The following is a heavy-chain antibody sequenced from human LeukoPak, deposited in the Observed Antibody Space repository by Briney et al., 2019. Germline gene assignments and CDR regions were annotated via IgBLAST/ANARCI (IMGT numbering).Heavy chain of an antibody. J-gene: IGHJ6*03. Sequence: ASGKVSCKASGYTFTNYDISWVRQAPGQGLDWMGWIRAYNGNTNYAQKLQGRVTMTTDTSTSTAYMELRSLRSDDTAVYYCARDTRLSPRDYYYYMDVWGKGTTVTVSS. V-gene: IGHV1-18*01. CDR3: ARDTRLSPRDYYYYMDV. CDR2: IRAYNGNT. D-gene: IGHD3-16*01. CDR1: GYTFTNYD.